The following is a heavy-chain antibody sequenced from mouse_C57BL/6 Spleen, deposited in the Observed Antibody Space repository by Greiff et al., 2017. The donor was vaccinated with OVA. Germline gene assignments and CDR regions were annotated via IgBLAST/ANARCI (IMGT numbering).Heavy chain of an antibody. D-gene: IGHD2-4*01. CDR3: ARGNDYGFLDY. CDR1: GYTFTSYW. V-gene: IGHV1-55*01. J-gene: IGHJ2*01. Sequence: QVQLKQSGAELVKPGASVKMSCKASGYTFTSYWITWVKQRPGQGLEWIGDIYPGSGSTNYNEKFKSKATLTVDTSSSTAYMQLSSLTSEDSAVYYCARGNDYGFLDYWGQGTTLTVSS. CDR2: IYPGSGST.